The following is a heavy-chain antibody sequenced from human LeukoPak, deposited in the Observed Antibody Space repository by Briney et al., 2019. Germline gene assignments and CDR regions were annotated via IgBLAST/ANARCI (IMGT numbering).Heavy chain of an antibody. CDR2: ISGTGGTT. CDR3: AKEPHLLRARPGWFHP. J-gene: IGHJ5*02. Sequence: GGSLRLSCAASGFTFTNYAMSWVRQAPGKGLEWILGISGTGGTTYYADSVRGRFTISRDGSKNTLFLQMNGLRAEDTAVYYCAKEPHLLRARPGWFHPWGQGPLVTVSS. V-gene: IGHV3-23*01. D-gene: IGHD3-3*01. CDR1: GFTFTNYA.